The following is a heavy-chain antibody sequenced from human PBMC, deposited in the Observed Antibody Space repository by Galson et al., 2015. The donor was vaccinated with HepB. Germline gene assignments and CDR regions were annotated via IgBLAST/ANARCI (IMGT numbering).Heavy chain of an antibody. Sequence: SLRLSCAASGFTFSSYSLNWVRQAPGKGLEWVSYISSSSSTIYYADSVKGRFTISRDNAKNTLYLQMKSLRAEDTAVYYCARESVEMATMIYWGQGTLVTVSS. J-gene: IGHJ4*02. CDR2: ISSSSSTI. CDR3: ARESVEMATMIY. V-gene: IGHV3-48*04. D-gene: IGHD5-24*01. CDR1: GFTFSSYS.